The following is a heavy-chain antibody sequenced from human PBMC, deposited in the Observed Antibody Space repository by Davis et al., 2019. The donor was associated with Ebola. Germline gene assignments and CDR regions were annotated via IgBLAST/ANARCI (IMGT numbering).Heavy chain of an antibody. CDR2: ISSSASYK. CDR1: GFTFSAYD. CDR3: AQQLGDYGGNALRY. J-gene: IGHJ4*02. Sequence: GGSLRLSCPAPGFTFSAYDMSWIRQAPGKGPEWVSSISSSASYKNYADPVKGRFTISRDDAKKSLYLQMDSLRAEDTAVYYCAQQLGDYGGNALRYWGQGTLVTVSS. D-gene: IGHD4-23*01. V-gene: IGHV3-11*06.